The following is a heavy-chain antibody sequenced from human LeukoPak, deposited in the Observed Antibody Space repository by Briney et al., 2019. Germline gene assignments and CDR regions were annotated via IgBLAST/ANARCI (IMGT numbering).Heavy chain of an antibody. Sequence: SETLSLTCTVSGGSISSSSYYWGWIRQPPGKGLGWIGSIYYSGSTYYNPSLKSRVTISVDTSKNQFSLKLSSVTAADTAVYYCARDGITMVREDAFDIWGQGTMVTASS. CDR1: GGSISSSSYY. J-gene: IGHJ3*02. V-gene: IGHV4-39*07. CDR3: ARDGITMVREDAFDI. CDR2: IYYSGST. D-gene: IGHD3-10*01.